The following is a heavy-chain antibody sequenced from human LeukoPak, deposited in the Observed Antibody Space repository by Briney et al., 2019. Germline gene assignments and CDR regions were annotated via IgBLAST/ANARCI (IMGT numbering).Heavy chain of an antibody. Sequence: ASVKVSCKASGGTFSSYAISWVRQAPGQGLEWMGRIIPILGIANYAQKFQGRVTITADKSTSTAYMELSSLRSEDTAVYYCARDTKHMTTVTTGHYWGQGTLVTVSS. D-gene: IGHD4-11*01. J-gene: IGHJ4*02. V-gene: IGHV1-69*04. CDR1: GGTFSSYA. CDR3: ARDTKHMTTVTTGHY. CDR2: IIPILGIA.